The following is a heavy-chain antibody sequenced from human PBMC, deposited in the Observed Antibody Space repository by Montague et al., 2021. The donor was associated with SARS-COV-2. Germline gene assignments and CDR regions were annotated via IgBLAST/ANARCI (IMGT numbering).Heavy chain of an antibody. J-gene: IGHJ6*02. CDR3: ARAPRVGQLLSIYYYGMDV. CDR2: IYYSGST. D-gene: IGHD2-2*01. Sequence: TLSLTCTVSGGSISSGGYYWSWIRQHPGKGLEWIGYIYYSGSTYYNPSLKSRVTISVDTSKNQFSLKLSSVTAADTAVYYCARAPRVGQLLSIYYYGMDVGGQGTTVTVSS. V-gene: IGHV4-31*03. CDR1: GGSISSGGYY.